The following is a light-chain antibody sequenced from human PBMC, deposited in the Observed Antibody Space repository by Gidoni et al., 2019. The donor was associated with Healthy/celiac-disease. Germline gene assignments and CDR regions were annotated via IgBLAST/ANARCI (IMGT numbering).Light chain of an antibody. Sequence: IVLTQSPGTLSLSPGESATLSCRASQSVSSSYLAWYQQKPGQSPRLLIYVASSRASGIPDRFSGSGSGTDFTLTISRLEPEDFAVYYCQQYGSSPQTFGGGTKVEIK. CDR1: QSVSSSY. CDR3: QQYGSSPQT. CDR2: VAS. J-gene: IGKJ4*01. V-gene: IGKV3-20*01.